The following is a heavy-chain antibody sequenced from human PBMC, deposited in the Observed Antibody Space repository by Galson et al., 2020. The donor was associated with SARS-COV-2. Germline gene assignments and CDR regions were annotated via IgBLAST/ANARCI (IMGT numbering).Heavy chain of an antibody. V-gene: IGHV3-30*01. CDR1: GFTFRSYA. Sequence: GGSLRLSCAASGFTFRSYAMXXXXXXXXXXXXXXXXXSYDGSNKYYADSVKGRFTISRDNSKNTLYLQMNSLRAEDTAVYYCARGEQLNAFDIWGQGTMVTVSS. CDR2: XSYDGSNK. D-gene: IGHD6-13*01. J-gene: IGHJ3*02. CDR3: ARGEQLNAFDI.